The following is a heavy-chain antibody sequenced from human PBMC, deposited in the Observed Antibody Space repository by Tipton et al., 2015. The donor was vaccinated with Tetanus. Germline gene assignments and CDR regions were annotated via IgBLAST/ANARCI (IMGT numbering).Heavy chain of an antibody. J-gene: IGHJ4*02. CDR3: ARGSRYYFDY. V-gene: IGHV4-39*07. CDR2: IYYTGST. Sequence: TLSLTCTVSGGSITNVVFYWGWIRQSPGKGLEWIGSIYYTGSTYYNPSLQSRVSISVDTSKNQFSLKLSSVTAADTAVYYCARGSRYYFDYWGQGTLVTVSS. CDR1: GGSITNVVFY.